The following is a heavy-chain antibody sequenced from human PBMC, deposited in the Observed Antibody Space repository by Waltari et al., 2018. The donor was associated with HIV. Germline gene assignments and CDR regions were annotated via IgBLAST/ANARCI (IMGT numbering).Heavy chain of an antibody. V-gene: IGHV3-9*01. J-gene: IGHJ4*02. CDR3: AKGPTLTSPPTYFNY. Sequence: EVHLVESGGALVQPGRSLRLSCPASDITFDDSHMPWVRQSPGKGLEWVSGISWNSGSIGYADSVKGRFTISRDNAKNSLFLQMNSLRPEDTAFYYCAKGPTLTSPPTYFNYWGQGTLVTVSS. CDR1: DITFDDSH. D-gene: IGHD2-2*01. CDR2: ISWNSGSI.